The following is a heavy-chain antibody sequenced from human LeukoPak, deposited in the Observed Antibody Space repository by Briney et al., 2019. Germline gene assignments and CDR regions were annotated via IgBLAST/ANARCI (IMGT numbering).Heavy chain of an antibody. CDR2: IWYDGSNK. CDR1: GFTFSSYG. CDR3: ARLVGATGPDY. V-gene: IGHV3-33*01. Sequence: GGSLRLSCAASGFTFSSYGMHWVRQAPGKGLEWVAVIWYDGSNKYYADSVKGRFTISRDNSKNTLYLQMNSLRAEDTAVYYCARLVGATGPDYWGQGTLVTVSS. D-gene: IGHD1-26*01. J-gene: IGHJ4*02.